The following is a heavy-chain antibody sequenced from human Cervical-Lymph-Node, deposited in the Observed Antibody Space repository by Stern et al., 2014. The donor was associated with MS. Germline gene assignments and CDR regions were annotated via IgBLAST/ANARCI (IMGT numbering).Heavy chain of an antibody. CDR2: IRSKAYGGTT. CDR3: SRAAY. D-gene: IGHD6-13*01. Sequence: EVQLVESGGGLVKPGRSLRLSCTASGFTFGHYAVNWFRQAPGKGLEWVGFIRSKAYGGTTEYAASVKGRFTISRDDSKSIAYLQMNSLKSEDTAMYYCSRAAYWGQGTLVTVSS. J-gene: IGHJ4*02. V-gene: IGHV3-49*05. CDR1: GFTFGHYA.